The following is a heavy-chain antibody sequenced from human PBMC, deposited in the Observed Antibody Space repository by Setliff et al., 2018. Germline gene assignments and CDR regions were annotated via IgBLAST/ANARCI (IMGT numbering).Heavy chain of an antibody. Sequence: KASETLSLTCTVSGGSVSTYYWSWIRQPPGKGLEWIGFILYSGYTHYNPPLKSRVTMSVDVSRDQFSLELSSVTAADTAVYFCARGSGRGYGYGLFDYWGQGSLVTVSS. CDR1: GGSVSTYY. CDR2: ILYSGYT. J-gene: IGHJ4*02. V-gene: IGHV4-59*02. D-gene: IGHD5-18*01. CDR3: ARGSGRGYGYGLFDY.